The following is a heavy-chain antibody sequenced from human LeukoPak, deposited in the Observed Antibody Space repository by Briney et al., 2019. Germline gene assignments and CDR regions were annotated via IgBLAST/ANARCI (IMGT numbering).Heavy chain of an antibody. J-gene: IGHJ4*02. V-gene: IGHV3-23*01. CDR2: IDGGGDAT. CDR3: AKSDCGSDGCKLLNY. Sequence: GGSLRLSCAAPGFTFNNYAMGWVRQPPGKGLEWLSAIDGGGDATKYADSVKGRFTISRDNSKNTLSLQMNSLRVEDTAIYYCAKSDCGSDGCKLLNYWGQGTLVTVSS. CDR1: GFTFNNYA. D-gene: IGHD2-21*01.